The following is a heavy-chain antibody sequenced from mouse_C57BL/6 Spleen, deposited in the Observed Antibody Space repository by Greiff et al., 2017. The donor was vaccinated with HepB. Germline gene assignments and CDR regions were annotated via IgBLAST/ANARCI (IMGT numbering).Heavy chain of an antibody. CDR1: GYTFTSYW. D-gene: IGHD1-1*01. Sequence: QVQLQQPGTELVKPGASVKLSCKASGYTFTSYWMHWVKQRPGQGLEWIGNINPSNGGTNYNEKFKSKATLTVDKSSSTTYMQLSSLTSEDSAVYDCASITTVVDGYAMDYWGQGTSVTVSS. J-gene: IGHJ4*01. CDR3: ASITTVVDGYAMDY. V-gene: IGHV1-53*01. CDR2: INPSNGGT.